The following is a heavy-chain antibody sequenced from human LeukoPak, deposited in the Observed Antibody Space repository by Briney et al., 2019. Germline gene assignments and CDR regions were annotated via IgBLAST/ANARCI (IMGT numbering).Heavy chain of an antibody. J-gene: IGHJ5*02. Sequence: GRSLRLSCAASGFTFSSYWMHWVRQAPGKGLVWVSRINSDGSSTSYADSVKGRFTISRDNAKNTLYLQMNSLRAEDTAVYYCARGSTRGSWFDPWGQGTLVTVSS. CDR2: INSDGSST. CDR1: GFTFSSYW. V-gene: IGHV3-74*01. D-gene: IGHD1-26*01. CDR3: ARGSTRGSWFDP.